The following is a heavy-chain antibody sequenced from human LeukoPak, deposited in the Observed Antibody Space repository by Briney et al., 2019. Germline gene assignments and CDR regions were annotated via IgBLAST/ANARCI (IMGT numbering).Heavy chain of an antibody. CDR3: APMDSSGYSDY. Sequence: SVKVSCKASGGTFSSYAISWVRQAPGQGLEWMGGIIPIFGTANYAQNFQGRVTITADESTSTAYMELSSLRSEDTAVYYCAPMDSSGYSDYWGQGTLVTVSS. J-gene: IGHJ4*02. CDR2: IIPIFGTA. CDR1: GGTFSSYA. V-gene: IGHV1-69*13. D-gene: IGHD3-22*01.